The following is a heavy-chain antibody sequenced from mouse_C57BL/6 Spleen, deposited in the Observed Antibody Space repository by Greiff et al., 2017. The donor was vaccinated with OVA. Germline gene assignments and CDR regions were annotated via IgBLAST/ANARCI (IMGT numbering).Heavy chain of an antibody. D-gene: IGHD4-1*01. Sequence: EVQLMESGGGLVKPGGSLKLSCAASGFTFSSYAMSWVRQTPEKRLEWVATISDGGSYTYYPDNVKGRFTISRDNAKNNLYLQMSHLKSEDTAMYYCARRLWGFDYWGQGTTLTVSS. CDR3: ARRLWGFDY. V-gene: IGHV5-4*03. J-gene: IGHJ2*01. CDR1: GFTFSSYA. CDR2: ISDGGSYT.